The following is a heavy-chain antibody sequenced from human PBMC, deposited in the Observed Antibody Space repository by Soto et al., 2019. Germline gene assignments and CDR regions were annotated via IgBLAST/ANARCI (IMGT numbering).Heavy chain of an antibody. J-gene: IGHJ6*02. CDR2: IYYSGST. Sequence: SETLSLTCTFSGGSIRSSSYYWGWIRQPPGKGLEWIGSIYYSGSTYYNPSLKSRVTISVDTSKNQFSPKLSSVTAADTAVYYCACIFSGGYGYGFYYYGMDVWGQGTTVT. CDR1: GGSIRSSSYY. D-gene: IGHD5-18*01. CDR3: ACIFSGGYGYGFYYYGMDV. V-gene: IGHV4-39*01.